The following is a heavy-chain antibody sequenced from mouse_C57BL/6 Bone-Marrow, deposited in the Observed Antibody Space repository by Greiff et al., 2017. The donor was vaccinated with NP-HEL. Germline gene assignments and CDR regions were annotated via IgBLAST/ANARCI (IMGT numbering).Heavy chain of an antibody. CDR3: ARRVYYYGSSPYWYFDV. D-gene: IGHD1-1*01. V-gene: IGHV1-31*01. CDR1: GYSFTGYY. Sequence: VQLQQSGPELVKPGASVKISCKASGYSFTGYYMHWVKQSHGNILDWIGYIYPYNGVSSYNQKFKGKATLTVAKSSSTAYMELRSLTSEVSAVYYCARRVYYYGSSPYWYFDVWGTGTTVTVSS. CDR2: IYPYNGVS. J-gene: IGHJ1*03.